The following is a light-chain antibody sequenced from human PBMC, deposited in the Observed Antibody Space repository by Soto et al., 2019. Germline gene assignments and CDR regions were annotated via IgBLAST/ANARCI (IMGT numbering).Light chain of an antibody. CDR3: KQTYNCPWT. CDR2: SAS. V-gene: IGKV3-20*01. J-gene: IGKJ1*01. CDR1: QSVASSY. Sequence: EVVLTQSPGTLSLSPGERVTLSCRASQSVASSYLAWYQQKPGRAPRLLFYSASSRATGIPYRFSGSGSGTDFTLTISSLQPEDFATYFCKQTYNCPWTFGQGTTVEIK.